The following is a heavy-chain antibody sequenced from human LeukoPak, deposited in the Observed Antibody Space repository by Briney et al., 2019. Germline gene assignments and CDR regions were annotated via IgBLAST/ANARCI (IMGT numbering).Heavy chain of an antibody. CDR1: GGSISSGSYY. V-gene: IGHV4-61*02. J-gene: IGHJ4*02. CDR2: IYTSGSP. CDR3: ARVTTGGYYNY. Sequence: SETLSLTCTVSGGSISSGSYYWSWIRQPAGKGLEWIGRIYTSGSPNYNPSLKSRVTISLDTSENHFSLKLSSVTAADTAVYYCARVTTGGYYNYWGQGTLVTVSS. D-gene: IGHD3-22*01.